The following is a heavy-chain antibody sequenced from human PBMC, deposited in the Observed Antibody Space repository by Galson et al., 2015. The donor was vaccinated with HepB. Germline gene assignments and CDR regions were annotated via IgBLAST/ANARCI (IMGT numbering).Heavy chain of an antibody. D-gene: IGHD6-19*01. CDR3: ARDGSSGWYGWDAFDI. Sequence: SLRLSCAASRFTFRNYNMNWVRQAPGKGLERISYISSSNGNTYYAESVKGRFTVSRDNAKSSLYLQMNSLRDDDTAVYYCARDGSSGWYGWDAFDIWGQGTMVTVSS. CDR2: ISSSNGNT. V-gene: IGHV3-48*02. J-gene: IGHJ3*02. CDR1: RFTFRNYN.